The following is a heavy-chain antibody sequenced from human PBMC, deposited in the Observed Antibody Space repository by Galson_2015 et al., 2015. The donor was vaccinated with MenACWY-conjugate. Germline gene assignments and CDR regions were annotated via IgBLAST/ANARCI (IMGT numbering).Heavy chain of an antibody. J-gene: IGHJ4*02. CDR1: GFPFRSSW. Sequence: SLRLSSAASGFPFRSSWMRWVRQAPGTGLVWVAHLTPDGSEKYYVDAVKGRFTISRDNAKNSLYLQMNSLRAEDTAVYYCARDPRRLEGGDYWGQGTLVTGSS. CDR3: ARDPRRLEGGDY. V-gene: IGHV3-7*03. D-gene: IGHD1-1*01. CDR2: LTPDGSEK.